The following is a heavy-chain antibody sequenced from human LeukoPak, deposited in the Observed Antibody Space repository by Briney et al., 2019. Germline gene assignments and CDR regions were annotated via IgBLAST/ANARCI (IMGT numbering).Heavy chain of an antibody. CDR1: GFTFSSYS. Sequence: QPGRSLRLSCAASGFTFSSYSMNWVRQAPGKGLEWVSYISSSSSTIYYADSVKGRFTISRDNAKNSLYLQMNSLRAEDTAVYYCARDGVNCGGDCYFLGVNWFDPWGQGTLVTVSS. CDR3: ARDGVNCGGDCYFLGVNWFDP. CDR2: ISSSSSTI. V-gene: IGHV3-48*01. J-gene: IGHJ5*02. D-gene: IGHD2-21*01.